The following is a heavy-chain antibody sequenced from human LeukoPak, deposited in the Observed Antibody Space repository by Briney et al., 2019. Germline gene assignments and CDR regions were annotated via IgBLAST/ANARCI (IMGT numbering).Heavy chain of an antibody. D-gene: IGHD4-17*01. V-gene: IGHV1-18*01. Sequence: ASVKVSCKASGYTFTTYGVSWVRQAPGQGLEWVGWISGYDGNTNYAQKLRGRVTMTTDTSTSTAYMDLRSLRSDDTALYYCARTVTTSSYYFDYWGQGTLVTASS. CDR3: ARTVTTSSYYFDY. J-gene: IGHJ4*02. CDR2: ISGYDGNT. CDR1: GYTFTTYG.